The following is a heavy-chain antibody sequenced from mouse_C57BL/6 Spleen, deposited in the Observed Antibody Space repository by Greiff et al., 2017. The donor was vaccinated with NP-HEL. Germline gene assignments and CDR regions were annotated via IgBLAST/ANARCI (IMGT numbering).Heavy chain of an antibody. J-gene: IGHJ3*01. V-gene: IGHV1-81*01. CDR3: VDYYGSSSVAY. CDR1: GYTFTSYG. D-gene: IGHD1-1*01. Sequence: QVQLQQSGAELARPGASVKLSCKASGYTFTSYGISWVKQRTGQGLEWIGEIYPRSGNTYYNEKFKGKATLTADKSSSTAYMALRSLTSEDSAVYFCVDYYGSSSVAYWGQGTLVTVSA. CDR2: IYPRSGNT.